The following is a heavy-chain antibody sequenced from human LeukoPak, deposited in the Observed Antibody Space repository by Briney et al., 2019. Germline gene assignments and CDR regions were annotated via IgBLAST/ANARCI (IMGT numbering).Heavy chain of an antibody. CDR1: GFTLSNYS. Sequence: GGSLRLSCAASGFTLSNYSMTWVRQAPGKGLEWVSSISSSSTCIYYADSVKGRFTVSRDNAKNSLYLQMKSLRAEDTAVYYCARDYRRASGTYDYWGQGTLVTVSS. J-gene: IGHJ4*02. D-gene: IGHD1-26*01. CDR2: ISSSSTCI. CDR3: ARDYRRASGTYDY. V-gene: IGHV3-21*01.